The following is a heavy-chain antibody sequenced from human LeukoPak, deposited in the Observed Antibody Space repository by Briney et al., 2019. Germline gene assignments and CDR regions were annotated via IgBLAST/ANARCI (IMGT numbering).Heavy chain of an antibody. CDR1: GYSFTSYW. J-gene: IGHJ4*02. D-gene: IGHD2-15*01. Sequence: GESLKISCKGSGYSFTSYWIGWVRQMPGKGLEWMGIIYPDDSDTIYSPSFQGQVIISADKSISTAYLQWSSLKASDSAIYYCARQESEITTPANRYFDRWGQGTLVTVSS. CDR2: IYPDDSDT. V-gene: IGHV5-51*01. CDR3: ARQESEITTPANRYFDR.